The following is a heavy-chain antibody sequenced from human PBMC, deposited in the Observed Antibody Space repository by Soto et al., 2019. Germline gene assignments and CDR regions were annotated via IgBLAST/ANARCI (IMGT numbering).Heavy chain of an antibody. CDR1: GYSFTSYW. V-gene: IGHV5-10-1*01. J-gene: IGHJ6*02. CDR2: IDPSDSYT. D-gene: IGHD6-13*01. CDR3: AAREAPGIAAAGTGPYYYYYGMDV. Sequence: PGESLKISCKGSGYSFTSYWISWVRQMPGKGLEWMGRIDPSDSYTNYSPSFQGHVTISADKSISTAYLQWSSLKASDTAMYYCAAREAPGIAAAGTGPYYYYYGMDVWGQGTTVTVSS.